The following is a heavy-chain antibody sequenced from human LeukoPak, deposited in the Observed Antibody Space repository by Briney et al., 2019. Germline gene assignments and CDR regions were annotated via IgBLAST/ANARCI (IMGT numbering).Heavy chain of an antibody. CDR3: ARAAGYRSAFLP. J-gene: IGHJ5*02. D-gene: IGHD6-25*01. V-gene: IGHV4-59*01. Sequence: PSQTLSLTCTVSGGSISSYYWSWIRQPPGKGLEWIGYIYYSGSTNYNPSLKSRVTISVDTSKNQFSLKLSSVTAADTAVYYCARAAGYRSAFLPWGQGTLVTVSS. CDR1: GGSISSYY. CDR2: IYYSGST.